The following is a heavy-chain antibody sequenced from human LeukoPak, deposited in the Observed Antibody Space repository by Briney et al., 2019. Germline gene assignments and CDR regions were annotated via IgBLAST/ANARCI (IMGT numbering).Heavy chain of an antibody. V-gene: IGHV3-30*03. J-gene: IGHJ4*02. CDR1: GFTFSSYA. CDR3: AGLGTIFGVVITDY. Sequence: GGSLRLSCAASGFTFSSYAMHWVRQAPGKGLEWVALISYDGSNKYYADSVKGRFTISRDNSKNTLYLQMNSLRAEDTAVYYCAGLGTIFGVVITDYWGQGTLVTVSS. CDR2: ISYDGSNK. D-gene: IGHD3-3*01.